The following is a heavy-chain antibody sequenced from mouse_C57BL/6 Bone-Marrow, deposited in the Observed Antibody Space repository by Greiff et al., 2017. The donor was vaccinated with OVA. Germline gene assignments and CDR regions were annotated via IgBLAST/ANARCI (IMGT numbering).Heavy chain of an antibody. J-gene: IGHJ4*01. CDR1: GYTFTDYN. CDR2: INPNNGGT. CDR3: ARSPYGNYEGGAMDY. Sequence: EVKLQESGPELVKPGASVKMSCKASGYTFTDYNMHWVKQSHGKSLEWIGYINPNNGGTSYNQKFKGKATLTVNKSSSTAYMELRSLTSEDSAVYYCARSPYGNYEGGAMDYWGQGTSVTVSS. V-gene: IGHV1-22*01. D-gene: IGHD2-1*01.